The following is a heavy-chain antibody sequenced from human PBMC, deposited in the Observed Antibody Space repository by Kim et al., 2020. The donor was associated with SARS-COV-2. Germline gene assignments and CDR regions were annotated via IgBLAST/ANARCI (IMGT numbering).Heavy chain of an antibody. D-gene: IGHD6-19*01. J-gene: IGHJ5*02. Sequence: GGSLRLSCAASGFTLRNCGIHWVRQAPGKGLEWVAMISHSVSDEHYVDSVKGRFTISRDTSKNTAYLQMNSLRDEDTAVYHCAKDWGTSGWYNWFDPWGPGTLVTVSS. V-gene: IGHV3-30*18. CDR2: ISHSVSDE. CDR1: GFTLRNCG. CDR3: AKDWGTSGWYNWFDP.